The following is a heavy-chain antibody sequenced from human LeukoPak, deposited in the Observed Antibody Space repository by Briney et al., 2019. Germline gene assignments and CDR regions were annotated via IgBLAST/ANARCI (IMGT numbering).Heavy chain of an antibody. CDR1: GFTFSSYW. CDR3: ARDGSYGPFGDYYYGMDV. Sequence: GGSLRLSCAASGFTFSSYWMHWVRQAPGKGLVWVSRINSDGSSTSYADSVKGRFTISRDNAKNTLYLQMNSLRAEDTAVYYCARDGSYGPFGDYYYGMDVWGQGTTVTVSS. CDR2: INSDGSST. D-gene: IGHD3-10*01. J-gene: IGHJ6*02. V-gene: IGHV3-74*01.